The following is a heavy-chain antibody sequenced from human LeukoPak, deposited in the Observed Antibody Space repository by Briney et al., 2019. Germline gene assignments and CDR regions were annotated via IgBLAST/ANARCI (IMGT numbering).Heavy chain of an antibody. CDR2: IKSKTDGGTT. D-gene: IGHD3-10*01. CDR3: TTPYYYGSGNARFGP. V-gene: IGHV3-15*01. J-gene: IGHJ5*02. Sequence: PGGSLRLSCAASGFTFSNAWMSWVRQAPGKGLEWVGRIKSKTDGGTTDYAAPVKGRFTISRDDSKNTLYLQMNSLKTEDTAVYYCTTPYYYGSGNARFGPWGQGTLVTVSS. CDR1: GFTFSNAW.